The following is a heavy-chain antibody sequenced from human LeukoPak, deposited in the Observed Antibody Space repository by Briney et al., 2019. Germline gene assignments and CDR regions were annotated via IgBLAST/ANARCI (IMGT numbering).Heavy chain of an antibody. CDR2: IGTADDT. Sequence: HPGGSLRLSCAASGFTFSSYDMHWVRQATGKGLEWVSAIGTADDTYYPGSVKGRFTISRENAKNSLYLQMNSLRDEDTAVYYCARVKRSGSYYRVYYYYGMDVWGQGTTVTVSS. J-gene: IGHJ6*02. V-gene: IGHV3-13*01. CDR3: ARVKRSGSYYRVYYYYGMDV. D-gene: IGHD1-26*01. CDR1: GFTFSSYD.